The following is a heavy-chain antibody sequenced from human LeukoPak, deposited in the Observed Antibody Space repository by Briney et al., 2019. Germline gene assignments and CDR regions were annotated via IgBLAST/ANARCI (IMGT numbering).Heavy chain of an antibody. V-gene: IGHV3-23*01. CDR1: GFTFRSYA. D-gene: IGHD2-2*01. CDR2: ISGRGDST. Sequence: GGSLRLSCAASGFTFRSYAMSWVRQAPGKGLEWVSAISGRGDSTYSADSVKGRFTISRDNTKNTLYLQMNSLRAEDTAVYYCAKDRHAPGRYCSSTSCFPFDSWGQGTLVTVSS. J-gene: IGHJ5*01. CDR3: AKDRHAPGRYCSSTSCFPFDS.